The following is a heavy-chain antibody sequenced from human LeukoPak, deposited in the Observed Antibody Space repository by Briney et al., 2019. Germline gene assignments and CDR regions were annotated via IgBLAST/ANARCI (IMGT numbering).Heavy chain of an antibody. V-gene: IGHV4-59*01. CDR3: ARGHCSGGTCYSRTFDF. Sequence: SGTLSLTCTVSGGSINSYYWDWIRQPPGKGLEWIGYIYYSGNTNYNPSLKSRVTISVDTSKNQFSLQLNSVTAADTAVYYCARGHCSGGTCYSRTFDFWGQGTLVTVSS. CDR2: IYYSGNT. J-gene: IGHJ4*02. D-gene: IGHD2-15*01. CDR1: GGSINSYY.